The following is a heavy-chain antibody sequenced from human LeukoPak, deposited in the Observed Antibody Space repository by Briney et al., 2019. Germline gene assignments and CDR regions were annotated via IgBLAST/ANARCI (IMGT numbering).Heavy chain of an antibody. D-gene: IGHD2-2*02. CDR1: GGSISSHY. V-gene: IGHV4-59*11. Sequence: SETLSLTCTVSGGSISSHYWSWIRQPPGKGLEWIGYIYYSGSTNYNPSLKSRVTISVDTSKNQFSLKLSSVTAADTAVYYCARSLIVVVPAAIFSYYYYMDVWGKGTTVTVSS. J-gene: IGHJ6*03. CDR2: IYYSGST. CDR3: ARSLIVVVPAAIFSYYYYMDV.